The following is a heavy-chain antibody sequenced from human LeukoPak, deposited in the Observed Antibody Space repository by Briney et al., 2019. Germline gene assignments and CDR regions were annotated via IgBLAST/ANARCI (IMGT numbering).Heavy chain of an antibody. V-gene: IGHV3-23*01. CDR2: ITASGGNT. J-gene: IGHJ4*02. CDR3: AKGNGYSYGRYYFDY. D-gene: IGHD5-18*01. Sequence: GGALRLSCAASGFTFSSYAMGWVRQAPGKGLEWVSAITASGGNTYYADSVKGRFTISRDNSKNTLYLQVNSLRAEDTAVYYCAKGNGYSYGRYYFDYWGQGTLVTVSS. CDR1: GFTFSSYA.